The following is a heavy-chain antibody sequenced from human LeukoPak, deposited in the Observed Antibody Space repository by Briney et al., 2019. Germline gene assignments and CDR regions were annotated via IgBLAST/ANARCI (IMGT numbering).Heavy chain of an antibody. J-gene: IGHJ4*02. CDR2: IASNGGSE. Sequence: GGSLSLSCAASGFTFTTYGLQRVRQAPGKGLEWVAAIASNGGSEYYADSVKGRFTISRDNSKNTLFLQMNSLRPDDTAVYDCANRGHYSINWYHYFDYWGQGTLVTVSS. V-gene: IGHV3-30*18. CDR3: ANRGHYSINWYHYFDY. D-gene: IGHD6-13*01. CDR1: GFTFTTYG.